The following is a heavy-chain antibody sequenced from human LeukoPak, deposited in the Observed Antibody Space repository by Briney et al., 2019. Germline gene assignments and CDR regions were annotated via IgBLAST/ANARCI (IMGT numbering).Heavy chain of an antibody. J-gene: IGHJ4*02. CDR2: LYTIGST. CDR3: AKDSGGDFDY. CDR1: GLTVSNNY. D-gene: IGHD3-10*01. Sequence: GGSLRLSCAASGLTVSNNYMSWVRQAPGKGLEWVSVLYTIGSTYYADSVKGRFTISSDDSKNTLYLQMNSLRAEDTAVYYCAKDSGGDFDYWGQGTLVTVSS. V-gene: IGHV3-53*01.